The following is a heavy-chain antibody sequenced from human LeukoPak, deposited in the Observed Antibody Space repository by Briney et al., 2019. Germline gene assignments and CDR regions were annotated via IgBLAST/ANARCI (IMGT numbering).Heavy chain of an antibody. Sequence: GGSLGLSCAASGFTFSSYSMNWVCQAPGKGLEWVSSISSSSSYIYYADSVKGRFTISRDNAKNSLYLQMNSLRAEDTAVYYCARDANDYSKFDYWGQGTLVTVSS. J-gene: IGHJ4*02. CDR1: GFTFSSYS. D-gene: IGHD4-11*01. CDR3: ARDANDYSKFDY. CDR2: ISSSSSYI. V-gene: IGHV3-21*01.